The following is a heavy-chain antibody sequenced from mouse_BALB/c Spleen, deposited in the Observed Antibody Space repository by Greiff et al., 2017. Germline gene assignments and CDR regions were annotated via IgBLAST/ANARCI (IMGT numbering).Heavy chain of an antibody. CDR1: GFAFSSYD. Sequence: EVQGVESGGGLVKPGGSLKLSCAASGFAFSSYDMSWVRQTPEKRLEWVAYISSGGGSTYYPDTVKGRFTISRDNAKNTLYLQMSSLKSEDTAMYYCARHPGSSGYAWCAYWGQGTLVTVSA. J-gene: IGHJ3*01. CDR2: ISSGGGST. D-gene: IGHD3-1*01. CDR3: ARHPGSSGYAWCAY. V-gene: IGHV5-12-1*01.